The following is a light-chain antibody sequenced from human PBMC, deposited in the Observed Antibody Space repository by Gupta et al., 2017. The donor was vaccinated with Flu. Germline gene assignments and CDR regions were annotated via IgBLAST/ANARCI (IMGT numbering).Light chain of an antibody. J-gene: IGKJ1*01. CDR3: QQYGSSPPWT. CDR2: GAS. V-gene: IGKV3-20*01. Sequence: ERVFTQSPGTLSLSPGESATLSCRASQSVGSSYLAWYQRQPGQAPRLLIYGASSRATGIPDRFSGSGSGTDFTLTISRLEPEDFALYYCQQYGSSPPWTFGQGTKVEIK. CDR1: QSVGSSY.